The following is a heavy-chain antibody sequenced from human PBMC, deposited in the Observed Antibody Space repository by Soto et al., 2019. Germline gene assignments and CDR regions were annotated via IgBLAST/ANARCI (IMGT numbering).Heavy chain of an antibody. CDR3: ARDVPGGGSGYDYPYYYYGMDV. Sequence: PSETLSLTCTVSGGSISSGDYYWSWIRQPPGKGLEWIGYIYYSGSTYYNPSLKSRVTISVDTSKNQFSLKLSSVTAADTAVYYCARDVPGGGSGYDYPYYYYGMDVWGQGTKVTVYS. D-gene: IGHD5-12*01. CDR1: GGSISSGDYY. V-gene: IGHV4-30-4*01. CDR2: IYYSGST. J-gene: IGHJ6*02.